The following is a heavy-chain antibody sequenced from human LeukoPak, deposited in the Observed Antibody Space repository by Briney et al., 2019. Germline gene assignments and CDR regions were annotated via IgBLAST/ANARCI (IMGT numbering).Heavy chain of an antibody. CDR3: ARDRDAVADYYFDY. J-gene: IGHJ4*02. Sequence: GGSLRLSCAASGFTFSSYWMSWVRQAPGKGLEWVANIKQDGSEKYYVDSVKGRFTISRDNAKNSLHLQMNSLRAEDTAVYYCARDRDAVADYYFDYWGQGTLATVSS. V-gene: IGHV3-7*01. CDR2: IKQDGSEK. D-gene: IGHD6-19*01. CDR1: GFTFSSYW.